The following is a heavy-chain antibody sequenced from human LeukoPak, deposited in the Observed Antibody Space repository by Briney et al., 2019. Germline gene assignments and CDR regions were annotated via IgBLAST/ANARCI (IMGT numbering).Heavy chain of an antibody. CDR1: GFTFSNAW. CDR2: IKSKTDGGTT. D-gene: IGHD3-16*02. CDR3: TTNLGLYDYVWGSYRSVDY. V-gene: IGHV3-15*01. J-gene: IGHJ4*02. Sequence: SGGSLRLSCAASGFTFSNAWMSWVRQAPGKGLEWVGRIKSKTDGGTTDYAAPVKGSFTISRDDSKNTLYLQMNSLKTEDTAVYYCTTNLGLYDYVWGSYRSVDYWGQGTLVTVSS.